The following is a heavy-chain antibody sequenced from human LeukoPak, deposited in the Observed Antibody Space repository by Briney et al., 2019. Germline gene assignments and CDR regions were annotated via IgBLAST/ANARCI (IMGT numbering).Heavy chain of an antibody. D-gene: IGHD3-22*01. V-gene: IGHV3-30*03. CDR3: ARETTRYYYDSSGYQFDY. CDR2: ISYDGSNK. Sequence: PGGSLRLSCAASGFIFSNYGVHWVRQAPGKGLEWVAVISYDGSNKYYADSVKGRFTISRDNSKNTLYLQMNSLRAEDTAVYYCARETTRYYYDSSGYQFDYWGQGTLVTVSS. J-gene: IGHJ4*02. CDR1: GFIFSNYG.